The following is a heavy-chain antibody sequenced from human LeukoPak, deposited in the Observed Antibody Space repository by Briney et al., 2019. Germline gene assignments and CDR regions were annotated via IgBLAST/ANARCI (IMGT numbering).Heavy chain of an antibody. CDR2: INSDGSST. Sequence: GGSLRLSCAASGLTLSSYWMHWVRQAPGKGLVWVSRINSDGSSTRYADSVKGRFTISRDNAKNALYLQMNSLRAEDTAVYYCATGPADKFDRWGQGTLVTVSS. D-gene: IGHD3-22*01. CDR1: GLTLSSYW. V-gene: IGHV3-74*01. J-gene: IGHJ4*02. CDR3: ATGPADKFDR.